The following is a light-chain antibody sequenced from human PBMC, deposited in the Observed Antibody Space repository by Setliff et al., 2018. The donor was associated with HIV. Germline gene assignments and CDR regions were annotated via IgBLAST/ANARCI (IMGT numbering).Light chain of an antibody. J-gene: IGLJ1*01. CDR2: EVK. CDR3: SSYAITNTLP. Sequence: QSALTQPASVSGSPGQSITISCTGTTSDVGGYNYVSWYQQRPGKAPKLIIYEVKNRPSGVSNRFSGSKSGNTASLTISGLQAADEADYYCSSYAITNTLPFGTGTKVTVL. V-gene: IGLV2-14*01. CDR1: TSDVGGYNY.